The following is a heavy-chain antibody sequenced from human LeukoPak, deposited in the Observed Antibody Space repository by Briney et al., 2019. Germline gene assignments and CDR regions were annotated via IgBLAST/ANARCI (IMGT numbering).Heavy chain of an antibody. CDR3: AKVIEPTDYFDN. CDR2: IRYDGSNK. J-gene: IGHJ4*02. V-gene: IGHV3-30*02. D-gene: IGHD1-26*01. Sequence: GGSLRLSCAASGFTFSSYGMHWVRQAPGKGLEWVAFIRYDGSNKYYADSVKGRFTISRDNSKNTLYLQMNSLRAEDTAVYYCAKVIEPTDYFDNWGQGTLVTVSS. CDR1: GFTFSSYG.